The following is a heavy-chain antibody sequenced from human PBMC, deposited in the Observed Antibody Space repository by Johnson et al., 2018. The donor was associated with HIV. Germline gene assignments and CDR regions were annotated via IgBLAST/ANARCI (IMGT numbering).Heavy chain of an antibody. CDR2: ISYDGSDK. J-gene: IGHJ3*02. CDR3: AIGPRADAFDI. V-gene: IGHV3-30*03. CDR1: GFTFGSYG. Sequence: QVQLLESGGGLVQPGGSLRLSCAASGFTFGSYGMHWVRQAPGKGLEWVAVISYDGSDKYYPDSVKGRFTISRDNYKNTLYLQMNSLRPEDTALYYCAIGPRADAFDIWGQGTMVTVSS.